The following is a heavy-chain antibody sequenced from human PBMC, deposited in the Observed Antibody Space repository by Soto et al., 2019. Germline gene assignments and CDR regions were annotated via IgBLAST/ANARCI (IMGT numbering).Heavy chain of an antibody. CDR2: ISASGGNT. V-gene: IGHV3-23*01. CDR1: GFTFSSHA. J-gene: IGHJ4*02. CDR3: ANRVWVRDFLTAYKY. D-gene: IGHD3-9*01. Sequence: EVQLSESGGGLVQPGGSLRLSCAASGFTFSSHAMNWVRQAPGKGLECVSTISASGGNTYYADSVKGRFTISRDNSKNTLYLQMNSLRAEDTAVYFCANRVWVRDFLTAYKYWGQGTLVTVSS.